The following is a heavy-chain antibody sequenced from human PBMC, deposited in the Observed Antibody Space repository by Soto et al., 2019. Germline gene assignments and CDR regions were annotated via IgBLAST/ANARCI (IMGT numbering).Heavy chain of an antibody. CDR2: MYHSGST. V-gene: IGHV4-59*01. CDR1: GFSISSYY. J-gene: IGHJ5*01. CDR3: ATDIDT. Sequence: WETLSLTCTASGFSISSYYWSWIRQPPGKGLEWIASMYHSGSTNYNPSLRSRVSISVDTSKNQFSLKMRSVTAADTAVYYCATDIDTWGQGTLLTISS.